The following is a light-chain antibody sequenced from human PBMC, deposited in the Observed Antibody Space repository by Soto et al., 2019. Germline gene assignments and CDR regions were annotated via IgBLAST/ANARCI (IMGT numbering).Light chain of an antibody. V-gene: IGKV1-33*01. J-gene: IGKJ5*01. CDR2: DAS. CDR1: QDISNS. Sequence: IQLTQSPSSLSASVGDRVTITCQASQDISNSLNWYQQKPGKAPKLLIYDASNLETGVPSRFSGSGSGTEFTVTISSLHPEDIATYYCQQYDNFPVTFGQGTRLEIK. CDR3: QQYDNFPVT.